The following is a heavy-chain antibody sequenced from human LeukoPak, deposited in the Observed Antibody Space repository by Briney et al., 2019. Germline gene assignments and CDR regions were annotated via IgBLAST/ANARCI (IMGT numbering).Heavy chain of an antibody. Sequence: PSETVSLTCAGYGGSFSGYYWSWIRQPPGKGLEWIGEINHSGSTNYNPSLKSRVTISVDTSKNQFSLKLSSVTAADTAVYYCARSGTRRSYGSGSPPSYWGQGTLVTVSS. CDR2: INHSGST. D-gene: IGHD3-10*01. CDR3: ARSGTRRSYGSGSPPSY. CDR1: GGSFSGYY. J-gene: IGHJ4*02. V-gene: IGHV4-34*01.